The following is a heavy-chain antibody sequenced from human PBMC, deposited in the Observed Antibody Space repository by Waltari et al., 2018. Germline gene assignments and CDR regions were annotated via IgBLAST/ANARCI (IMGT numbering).Heavy chain of an antibody. Sequence: QVQLQESGPSLLKPSETLSLICTVSGGSISGFYWSWVRLPPGKGLDWIGYIYYTGSTKFIPSRKRRINMSVGTAKNQFSLKLSSVTAADTAFYYCARGGGGDWEWFDPWGQGTLVTVSS. V-gene: IGHV4-59*01. CDR2: IYYTGST. J-gene: IGHJ5*02. D-gene: IGHD2-21*02. CDR3: ARGGGGDWEWFDP. CDR1: GGSISGFY.